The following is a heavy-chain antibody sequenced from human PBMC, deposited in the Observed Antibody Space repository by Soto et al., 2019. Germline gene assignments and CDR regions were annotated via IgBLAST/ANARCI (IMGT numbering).Heavy chain of an antibody. CDR3: ARAPLLWFGGAFDY. J-gene: IGHJ4*02. V-gene: IGHV4-34*01. CDR2: INHSGST. Sequence: QVQLQQWGAGLLKPSETLSLTCAVYGGSFSGYYWSWIRQPPGKGLEWLGEINHSGSTNYNPSLKSRVTISVDTSKNQFSLKLSSVTAADTAVYYCARAPLLWFGGAFDYWGQGTLVTVSS. D-gene: IGHD3-10*01. CDR1: GGSFSGYY.